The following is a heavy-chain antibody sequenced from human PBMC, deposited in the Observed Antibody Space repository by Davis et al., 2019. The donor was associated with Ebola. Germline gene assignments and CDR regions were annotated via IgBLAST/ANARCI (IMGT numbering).Heavy chain of an antibody. CDR1: GCTFSTYG. D-gene: IGHD1-20*01. Sequence: GESLKISCVASGCTFSTYGMHWVRQAPGKGLEWVALIWYDGSNANYAESVKGRFTISRDNSKNTLYLQMNSLRAEDTAVYYCAKPDGISGTTGSHFGYWGQGTLVTVSS. V-gene: IGHV3-33*06. CDR2: IWYDGSNA. J-gene: IGHJ4*02. CDR3: AKPDGISGTTGSHFGY.